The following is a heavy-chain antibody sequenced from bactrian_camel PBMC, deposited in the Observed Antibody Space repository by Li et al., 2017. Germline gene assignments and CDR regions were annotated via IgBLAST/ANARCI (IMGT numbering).Heavy chain of an antibody. CDR1: GHSDSIDSLIT. CDR3: AADHSWHQCPPRGNGYSF. CDR2: SRSGGIAT. Sequence: HVQLVVSGGDSVQAGGTLRLSCVASGHSDSIDSLITMGWFRKRPGKAREGVAVSRSGGIATFYADSVKGRFTISQASAANTLYLQMNNLKPEDTSKYFCAADHSWHQCPPRGNGYSFWGRGTQVTVS. D-gene: IGHD3*01. V-gene: IGHV3-3*01. J-gene: IGHJ4*01.